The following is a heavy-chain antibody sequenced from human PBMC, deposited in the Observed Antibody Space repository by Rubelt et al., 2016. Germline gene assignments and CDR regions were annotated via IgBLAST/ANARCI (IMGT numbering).Heavy chain of an antibody. Sequence: EVQLVQSGAEVKMPGESLRISCTGSGFTFTSHWIYWVRQLPGKGLEWVGRVDTDDSYTDYRPSFQAHVTLSVDKSLNIAYLQWTSLKASDTAMYYCARHPTKWGQGTQVTVS. CDR3: ARHPTK. CDR2: VDTDDSYT. J-gene: IGHJ4*02. V-gene: IGHV5-10-1*01. CDR1: GFTFTSHW.